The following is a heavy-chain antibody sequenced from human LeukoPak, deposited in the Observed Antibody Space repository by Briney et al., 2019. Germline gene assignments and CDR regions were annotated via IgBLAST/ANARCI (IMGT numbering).Heavy chain of an antibody. CDR3: ATGIGYDAFDI. V-gene: IGHV3-30-3*01. CDR1: GFTFSRYA. D-gene: IGHD1-1*01. Sequence: GRSLRLSCAASGFTFSRYAMYWVRQTPGKGLESVAVISYGGSNKYYADSVKGRFTISRDNSKNTLYLQMNSLRADDTAVYYCATGIGYDAFDIWGQGTMVTVSS. CDR2: ISYGGSNK. J-gene: IGHJ3*02.